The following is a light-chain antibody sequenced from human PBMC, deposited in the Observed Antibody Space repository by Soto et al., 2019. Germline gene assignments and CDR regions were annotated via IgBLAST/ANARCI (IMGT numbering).Light chain of an antibody. CDR2: EVS. J-gene: IGLJ7*01. CDR3: SSTAGHNNLV. V-gene: IGLV2-8*01. CDR1: SSDVGGHNY. Sequence: QSALTQSPSASGSPGQSVTISCIGTSSDVGGHNYVSWYQHHPGKAPKLIIYEVSKRPSGVPDRFSGSKSGNTASLTVSGLQAEDEAVYYCSSTAGHNNLVFGGGTQLTVL.